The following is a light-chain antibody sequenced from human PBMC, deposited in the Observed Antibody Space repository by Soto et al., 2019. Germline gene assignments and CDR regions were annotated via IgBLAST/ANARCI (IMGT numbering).Light chain of an antibody. J-gene: IGLJ2*01. V-gene: IGLV1-40*01. CDR3: QSYDSSLSEGV. CDR1: SSNIGAGYD. CDR2: GNS. Sequence: QPVLTQPPSVSGAPGQRVTISCTGSSSNIGAGYDVHWYQQLPGTAPKLLIYGNSNRPSGVPDRFSGSKSGTSASLAISGLQADDEADYYCQSYDSSLSEGVFGGRTKLTV.